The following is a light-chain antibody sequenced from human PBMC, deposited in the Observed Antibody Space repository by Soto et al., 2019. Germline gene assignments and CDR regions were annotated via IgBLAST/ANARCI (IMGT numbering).Light chain of an antibody. J-gene: IGKJ2*01. Sequence: EIVLTQSPGTLSLSPGERATLSCRASQSVGSNYLAWYQQKPGQAPRLLLYGASNRASGIPDRFSGSGSGTDFTLTISRLEPEDFAVYSCQQYGSSPYTFGQGTKLE. V-gene: IGKV3-20*01. CDR2: GAS. CDR1: QSVGSNY. CDR3: QQYGSSPYT.